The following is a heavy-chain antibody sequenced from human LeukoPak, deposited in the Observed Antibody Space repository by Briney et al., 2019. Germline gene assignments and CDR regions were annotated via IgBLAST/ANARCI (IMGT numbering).Heavy chain of an antibody. V-gene: IGHV4-4*02. CDR1: GGSISSSNW. Sequence: SETLSLTCAVSGGSISSSNWWSWVRAPRGKGREWTGKIYHSGSTNYNPSLKSRVTISVDKSKNQFSLKLSSVTAADTAVYYCARSSSDGNYGMDVWGKGTTVTVSS. CDR3: ARSSSDGNYGMDV. J-gene: IGHJ6*04. CDR2: IYHSGST.